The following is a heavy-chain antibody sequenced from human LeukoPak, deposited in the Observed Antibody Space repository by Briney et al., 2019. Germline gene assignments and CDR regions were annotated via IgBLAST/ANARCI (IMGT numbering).Heavy chain of an antibody. D-gene: IGHD3-16*01. CDR2: INNDGGTT. CDR1: GFTFSSYG. V-gene: IGHV3-64*02. CDR3: ARRGNALDY. Sequence: PGGSLRLSCAASGFTFSSYGMHWVRQAPGKGLEYVSAINNDGGTTYYSDSVKGRFIISRDNSKNRLYLQMGSLRPEDMAVYYCARRGNALDYWGQGTLVTVSS. J-gene: IGHJ4*02.